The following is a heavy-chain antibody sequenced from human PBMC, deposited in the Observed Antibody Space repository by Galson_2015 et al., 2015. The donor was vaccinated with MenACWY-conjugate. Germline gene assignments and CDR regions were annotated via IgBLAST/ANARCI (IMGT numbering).Heavy chain of an antibody. J-gene: IGHJ3*02. CDR1: GGSISTGSYY. CDR3: ARVLYYTRRNCGGDCYPLQGDAFDI. V-gene: IGHV4-39*07. CDR2: IYYTGST. Sequence: SETLSLTCTVSGGSISTGSYYWGWIRQPPGKGLEWIGTIYYTGSTYYNPSLKSRVTISLDTSKNQFSLKLTSVTAADTALYYCARVLYYTRRNCGGDCYPLQGDAFDIWGQGTLVTVSS. D-gene: IGHD2-21*02.